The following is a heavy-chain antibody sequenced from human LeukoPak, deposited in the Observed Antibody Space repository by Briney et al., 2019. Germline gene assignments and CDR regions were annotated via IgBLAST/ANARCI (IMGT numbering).Heavy chain of an antibody. D-gene: IGHD6-13*01. CDR1: GGSISSSSYY. J-gene: IGHJ4*02. CDR2: IYYSGST. CDR3: ASVLSAAGLHFDY. V-gene: IGHV4-39*01. Sequence: SETLSLTCTVSGGSISSSSYYWGWIRQPLGKGLEWIGSIYYSGSTYYNPSLKSRVTISVDTSKNQFSLKLSSVTAADTAVYYCASVLSAAGLHFDYWGQGTLVTVSS.